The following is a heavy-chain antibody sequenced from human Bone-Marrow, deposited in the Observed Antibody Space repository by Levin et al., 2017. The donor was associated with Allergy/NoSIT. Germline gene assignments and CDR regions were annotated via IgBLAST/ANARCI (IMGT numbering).Heavy chain of an antibody. CDR3: ARGSSTTSRLRFDS. V-gene: IGHV4-34*01. J-gene: IGHJ4*02. D-gene: IGHD2-2*01. CDR1: GGSVSGYF. Sequence: PSETLSLNCTVSGGSVSGYFWGWIRQPPGKGLEWIGEISHSGRPNINPSLRSRVTISIDTSQNHFSLSVTSVRAADTALYYCARGSSTTSRLRFDSWGQGAQVIVSS. CDR2: ISHSGRP.